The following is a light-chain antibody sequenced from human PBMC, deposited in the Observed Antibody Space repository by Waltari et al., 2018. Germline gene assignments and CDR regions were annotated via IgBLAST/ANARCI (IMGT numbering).Light chain of an antibody. CDR1: SSTVGAYDY. CDR2: EVT. J-gene: IGLJ3*02. CDR3: CAYAGSYMV. Sequence: QSALTQPPSASGSPGQSVPISCPGTSSTVGAYDYVSWYQQHPDKAPKLMIYEVTKRPSGVPDRFSGSKSGNTASLTVSGLQAEDEADYYCCAYAGSYMVFGAGTKVTVL. V-gene: IGLV2-8*01.